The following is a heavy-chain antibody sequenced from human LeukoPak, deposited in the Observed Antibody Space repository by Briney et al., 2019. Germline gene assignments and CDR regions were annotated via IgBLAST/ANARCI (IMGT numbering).Heavy chain of an antibody. CDR2: ISHSGGNT. D-gene: IGHD4-17*01. J-gene: IGHJ4*02. CDR1: GFTFSNYA. Sequence: GSLRLSCAASGFTFSNYALSWVRQAPGKGLEWVSGISHSGGNTYYSDSVKGRFTISRDNSKNTLYLQMNSLRAEDTAVYYCARVWTATTPDYWGQGTLVTVSS. CDR3: ARVWTATTPDY. V-gene: IGHV3-23*01.